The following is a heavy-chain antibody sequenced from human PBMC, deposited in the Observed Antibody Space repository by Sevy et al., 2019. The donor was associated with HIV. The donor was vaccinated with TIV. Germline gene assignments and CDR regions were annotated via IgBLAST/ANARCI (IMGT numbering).Heavy chain of an antibody. V-gene: IGHV3-30*18. Sequence: GGSLRLSCIGSGFSFSYYGIHWVRQSPGKGLDWVALISHDGINEYYADSVKGRFTISWENSKKTVYLEMNSLRNEDTAIYFCGKAYSGCYSHSYRYALDVWGQGTTVTVSS. CDR3: GKAYSGCYSHSYRYALDV. J-gene: IGHJ6*02. D-gene: IGHD1-26*01. CDR1: GFSFSYYG. CDR2: ISHDGINE.